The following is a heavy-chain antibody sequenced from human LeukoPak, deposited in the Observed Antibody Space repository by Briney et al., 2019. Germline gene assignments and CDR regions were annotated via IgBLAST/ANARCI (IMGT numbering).Heavy chain of an antibody. CDR2: ISCSSSYI. V-gene: IGHV3-21*01. Sequence: PGGSLRLSCAASGFTFSSYSMNWVRQAPGKGLEWVSSISCSSSYIYYADSVKGRFTISRDNAKNSLYLQMNSLRAEDTAVYYCARAVAYDIVVVPAAAWGQGTLVTVSS. J-gene: IGHJ5*02. D-gene: IGHD2-2*01. CDR3: ARAVAYDIVVVPAAA. CDR1: GFTFSSYS.